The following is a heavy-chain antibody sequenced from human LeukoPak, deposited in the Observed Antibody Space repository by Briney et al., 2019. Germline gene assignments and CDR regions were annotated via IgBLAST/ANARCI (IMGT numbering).Heavy chain of an antibody. V-gene: IGHV3-11*04. J-gene: IGHJ4*02. CDR1: GFTFSDYY. D-gene: IGHD4-23*01. CDR2: ISSSGSPI. CDR3: ARGAHKRDDYGGFFDY. Sequence: GGSLRLSCATSGFTFSDYYMSWIRQAPGKGLEWVSYISSSGSPIYYADSVKGRFTISRDNSKNTLYLQMNSLRAEDTAVYFCARGAHKRDDYGGFFDYWGQGTLVTVSS.